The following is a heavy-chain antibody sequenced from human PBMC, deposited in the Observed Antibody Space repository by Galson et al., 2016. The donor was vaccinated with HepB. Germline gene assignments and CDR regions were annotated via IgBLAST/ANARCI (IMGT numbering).Heavy chain of an antibody. CDR1: GGSFSDYA. D-gene: IGHD2-15*01. CDR3: ARVDCRGSNCYWAY. Sequence: SVKVSCKVSGGSFSDYAFAWVRQAPGQGLEWMGRVIPMVGMAKYAQKFQGRVTLTADTSTKTAYMEFNSLTSEDTAIYYCARVDCRGSNCYWAYWGQGTWVTVSS. J-gene: IGHJ4*02. CDR2: VIPMVGMA. V-gene: IGHV1-69*04.